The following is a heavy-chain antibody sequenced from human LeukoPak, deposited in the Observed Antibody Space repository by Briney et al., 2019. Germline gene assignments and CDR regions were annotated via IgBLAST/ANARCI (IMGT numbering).Heavy chain of an antibody. D-gene: IGHD3-10*01. Sequence: GGSLRLSCAASGFTFSSYAMSWVRQAPGKGLEWVSAISGSGGSTYYADSVKGRFTISRDNSKNTLYLQMNSLRAEDTAVYYCARDQLWFGESNYYYGMDVWGQGTTVTVSS. CDR3: ARDQLWFGESNYYYGMDV. CDR1: GFTFSSYA. V-gene: IGHV3-23*01. CDR2: ISGSGGST. J-gene: IGHJ6*02.